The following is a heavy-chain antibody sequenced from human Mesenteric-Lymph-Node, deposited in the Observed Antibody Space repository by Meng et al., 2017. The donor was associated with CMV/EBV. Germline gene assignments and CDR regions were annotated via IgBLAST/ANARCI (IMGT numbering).Heavy chain of an antibody. CDR1: GFTFSSYW. Sequence: ETLSLTCAASGFTFSSYWMSWVRQAPGKGLEWVANIKQDGSEKYYVDSVKGRFTISRDNANNSLYLQMNSLRAEDTAVYYCARQRGGYCSGTDCYSLQATLDYWGQGTLVTVSS. CDR3: ARQRGGYCSGTDCYSLQATLDY. CDR2: IKQDGSEK. D-gene: IGHD2-2*01. V-gene: IGHV3-7*01. J-gene: IGHJ4*02.